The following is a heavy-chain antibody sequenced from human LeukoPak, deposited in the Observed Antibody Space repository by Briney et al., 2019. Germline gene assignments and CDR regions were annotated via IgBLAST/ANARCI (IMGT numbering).Heavy chain of an antibody. CDR1: GFTFSSYG. V-gene: IGHV3-30*02. J-gene: IGHJ4*02. D-gene: IGHD3-10*01. CDR2: IRYDGSNK. CDR3: AKDSKRWKTYYYEAGSYYFDY. Sequence: GGSLRLSCATSGFTFSSYGMHWVRQAPGKGLEWVAFIRYDGSNKYYADSVKGRFTISRDNSKNTLYLQMNSLRPEDTAVYYCAKDSKRWKTYYYEAGSYYFDYWGQGTRVTVSS.